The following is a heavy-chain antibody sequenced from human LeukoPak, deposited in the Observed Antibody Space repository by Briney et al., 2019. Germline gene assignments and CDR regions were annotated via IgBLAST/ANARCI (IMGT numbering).Heavy chain of an antibody. J-gene: IGHJ4*02. V-gene: IGHV3-21*01. Sequence: GGSLRLSCTASGFTTHYWLNWVRQSPGKGLEWVSSISSSSSYIYYADSVKGRFTISRDNAKNSLYLQMNSLRAEDTAVYYCARKSIAGPYDYWGQGTLVTVSS. CDR2: ISSSSSYI. D-gene: IGHD6-6*01. CDR1: GFTTHYW. CDR3: ARKSIAGPYDY.